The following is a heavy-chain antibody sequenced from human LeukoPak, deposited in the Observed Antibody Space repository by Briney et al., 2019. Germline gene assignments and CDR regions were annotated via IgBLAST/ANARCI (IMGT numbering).Heavy chain of an antibody. CDR2: INEDGRER. J-gene: IGHJ5*02. V-gene: IGHV3-7*01. CDR1: GFTFTSAW. CDR3: AAWFGESVP. Sequence: GGSLRLSCAASGFTFTSAWMTWLRQTPEKGLECGALINEDGRERFYVDSAKGRFTIPRDDAQNSVYLQMNSLRVEDTAVYYCAAWFGESVPWGQGTLVTVSS. D-gene: IGHD3-10*01.